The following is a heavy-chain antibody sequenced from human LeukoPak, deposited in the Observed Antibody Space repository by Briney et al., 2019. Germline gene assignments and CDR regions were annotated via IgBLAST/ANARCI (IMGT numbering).Heavy chain of an antibody. Sequence: GGSLRLSCAASGFTFSNFAMNWVRQAPGKGLEWVAVISYDGSNKYYADSVKGRFTISRDNSKNTLYLQMNSLRAEDTAVYYCARGYYYDSSGYPHYWGQGTLVTVSS. CDR3: ARGYYYDSSGYPHY. V-gene: IGHV3-30*03. J-gene: IGHJ4*02. D-gene: IGHD3-22*01. CDR2: ISYDGSNK. CDR1: GFTFSNFA.